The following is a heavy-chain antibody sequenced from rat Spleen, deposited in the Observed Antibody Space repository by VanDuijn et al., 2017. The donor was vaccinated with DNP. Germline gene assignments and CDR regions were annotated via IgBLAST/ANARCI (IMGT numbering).Heavy chain of an antibody. CDR1: GYSITSNY. D-gene: IGHD1-11*01. V-gene: IGHV3-1*01. J-gene: IGHJ2*01. CDR2: ITYSGST. CDR3: ARWRIGPHYFDY. Sequence: EVQLQESGPGLVKPSQSLSLTCSVTGYSITSNYWGWIRQFPGNKMEYIGHITYSGSTNYNPSLKSRISLTRDTWKNQFFLQLNSVATEDTATYYCARWRIGPHYFDYWGQGVVVTVSS.